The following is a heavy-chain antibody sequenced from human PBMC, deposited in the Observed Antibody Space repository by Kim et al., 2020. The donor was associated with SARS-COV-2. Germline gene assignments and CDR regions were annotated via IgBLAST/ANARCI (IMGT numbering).Heavy chain of an antibody. V-gene: IGHV1-2*04. Sequence: GSANYAKGFQGWVTMTRDTSSSTVYLEMTRLRSDDTAGYYCARSALLDFDYWGQGTLVTVSS. D-gene: IGHD2-15*01. CDR3: ARSALLDFDY. J-gene: IGHJ4*02. CDR2: GSA.